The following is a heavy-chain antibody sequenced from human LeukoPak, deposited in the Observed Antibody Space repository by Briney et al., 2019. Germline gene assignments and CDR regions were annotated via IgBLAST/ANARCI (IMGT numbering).Heavy chain of an antibody. CDR1: GGSFSGYY. CDR3: ARILGYCSSTSCYGYMDV. V-gene: IGHV4-34*01. Sequence: PSETLSLTCAVYGGSFSGYYWSWLRQPPGKGLEWIGEINHSGSTNYNPSLKSRVTISVDTSKNQFSLKLSSVTAADTAVYYCARILGYCSSTSCYGYMDVWGKGTTVTVSS. D-gene: IGHD2-2*01. CDR2: INHSGST. J-gene: IGHJ6*03.